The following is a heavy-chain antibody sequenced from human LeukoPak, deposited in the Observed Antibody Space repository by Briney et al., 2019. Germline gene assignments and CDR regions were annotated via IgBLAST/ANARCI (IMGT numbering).Heavy chain of an antibody. CDR1: GFRFSDFT. J-gene: IGHJ5*02. CDR3: GKEGGA. V-gene: IGHV3-23*01. Sequence: GGSLRLSCAASGFRFSDFTMTWVRQAPGKGPEWDSAIGGRGGSTYYADSLGGRFTISRDNSKDMLYLQMNSLKVEDTATYYCGKEGGAWGQGTKVTVSS. CDR2: IGGRGGST. D-gene: IGHD3-16*01.